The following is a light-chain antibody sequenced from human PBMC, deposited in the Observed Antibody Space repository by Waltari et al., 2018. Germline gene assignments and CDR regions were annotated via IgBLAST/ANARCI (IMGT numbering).Light chain of an antibody. CDR3: QQSYTTPRT. J-gene: IGKJ1*01. Sequence: DIQMTQTPSPLSASVGDSVTITCRASQNSNNFLNWDQQKPGKAAKVLIYVASSLHNGVPSRFSGGGSGTDCTLNISSLQPEDFATYFCQQSYTTPRTFGQGTKVELQ. CDR2: VAS. CDR1: QNSNNF. V-gene: IGKV1-39*01.